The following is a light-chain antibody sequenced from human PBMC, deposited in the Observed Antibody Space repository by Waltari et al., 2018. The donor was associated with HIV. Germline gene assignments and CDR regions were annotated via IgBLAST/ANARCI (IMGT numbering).Light chain of an antibody. CDR2: WTS. J-gene: IGKJ2*01. Sequence: DIVMNQSPDSLAVSLGERATITCKSTQSVFYSFNQRSYLAWFQQRPRQAPKLLMSWTSTREFGVPDRFTGSGSGTDFTLTISSLQAEDVAVYYCHQYYSPPYTFGQGTKLEI. CDR1: QSVFYSFNQRSY. V-gene: IGKV4-1*01. CDR3: HQYYSPPYT.